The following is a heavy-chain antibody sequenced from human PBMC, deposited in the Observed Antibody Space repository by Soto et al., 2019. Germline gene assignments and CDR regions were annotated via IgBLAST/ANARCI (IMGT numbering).Heavy chain of an antibody. Sequence: SVKVSCKASGGTFSSYAISWVRQAPGQGLEWMGGIIPIFGIANYAQKFQGRVTITADESMSTAYMELSSLRSEDTSVYYCASAVRVVVVAATHDAFAIWCQGTMVTVSS. CDR2: IIPIFGIA. V-gene: IGHV1-69*13. CDR1: GGTFSSYA. J-gene: IGHJ3*02. CDR3: ASAVRVVVVAATHDAFAI. D-gene: IGHD2-15*01.